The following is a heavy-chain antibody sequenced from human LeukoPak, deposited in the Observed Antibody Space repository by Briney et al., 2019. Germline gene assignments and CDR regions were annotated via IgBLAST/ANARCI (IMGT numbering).Heavy chain of an antibody. V-gene: IGHV1-8*02. CDR3: ARGPSYDYGDYWFDP. J-gene: IGHJ5*02. CDR1: GGTFSSYA. Sequence: ASVKVSCKASGGTFSSYAINWVRQATGQGLEWMGWMNPNSGNTGYAQKFQGRVTMTRNTSISTAYMELSSLRSEDTAVYYCARGPSYDYGDYWFDPWGQGTLVTVSS. CDR2: MNPNSGNT. D-gene: IGHD4-17*01.